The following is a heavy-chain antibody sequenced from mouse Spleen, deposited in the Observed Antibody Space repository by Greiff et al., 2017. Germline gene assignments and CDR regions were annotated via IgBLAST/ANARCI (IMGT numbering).Heavy chain of an antibody. Sequence: VVEPGALVKISCKASGYTFTSYDINWVKQRPGQGLEWIGWIYPGDGSTKYNEKFKGKATLTADKSSSTAYMQLSSLTSENSAVYFCAREGVGQGFAYWGQGTLVTVSA. CDR2: IYPGDGST. J-gene: IGHJ3*01. V-gene: IGHV1S33*01. D-gene: IGHD3-3*01. CDR1: GYTFTSYD. CDR3: AREGVGQGFAY.